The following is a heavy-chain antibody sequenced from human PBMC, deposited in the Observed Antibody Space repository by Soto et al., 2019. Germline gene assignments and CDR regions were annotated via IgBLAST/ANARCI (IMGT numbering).Heavy chain of an antibody. CDR2: IIPIFGTA. CDR3: ASHITMVRGVIPGGVLGAGY. CDR1: GGTFSSYA. Sequence: QVQLVQSGAEVKKPGSSVKVSCKASGGTFSSYAISWVRQAPGQGLEWMGGIIPIFGTANYAQKFQGRVTITADESTSTAYMELSSLRSEDTAVYYCASHITMVRGVIPGGVLGAGYWGQGTLVTVSS. J-gene: IGHJ4*02. V-gene: IGHV1-69*01. D-gene: IGHD3-10*01.